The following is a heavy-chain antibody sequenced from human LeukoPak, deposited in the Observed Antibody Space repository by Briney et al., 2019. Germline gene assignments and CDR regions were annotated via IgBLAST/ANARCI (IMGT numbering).Heavy chain of an antibody. D-gene: IGHD2-2*01. V-gene: IGHV1-69*06. CDR2: IIPIFGTA. Sequence: ASVKVSCKASGGTFSSYAISWVRQAPGQGLEWMGGIIPIFGTANYAQKFQGRVTITADKSTSTAYMELSSLRSEDTAVYYCARPGFDSTNYYFDYWGQGTLVTVSS. CDR3: ARPGFDSTNYYFDY. CDR1: GGTFSSYA. J-gene: IGHJ4*02.